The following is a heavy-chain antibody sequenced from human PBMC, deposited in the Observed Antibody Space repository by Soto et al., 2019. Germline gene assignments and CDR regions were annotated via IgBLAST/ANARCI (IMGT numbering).Heavy chain of an antibody. CDR2: ISPKSTYR. Sequence: GGSLRLSCATSGFPFSDYYMSWIRQDPGKGLEWLSHISPKSTYRNYADSVKGRFTISRDNTKSSLFLQMNSLGVEDTAVYYCARGGGGGLFEHWGQGVLVTVSS. D-gene: IGHD2-21*01. CDR3: ARGGGGGLFEH. CDR1: GFPFSDYY. V-gene: IGHV3-11*06. J-gene: IGHJ4*02.